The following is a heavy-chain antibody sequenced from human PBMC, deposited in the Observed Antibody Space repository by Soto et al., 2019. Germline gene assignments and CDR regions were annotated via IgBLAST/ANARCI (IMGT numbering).Heavy chain of an antibody. CDR3: ARGWGYIVVVPAAYFDY. CDR2: INHSGST. Sequence: QVQLQQWGAGLLKPSETLSLTCAVYGGSFSGYYWSWIRQPPGKGLEWIGEINHSGSTNYNPSLKSRVTISVDTSKNQFSLKLSSVTAADTAVYYCARGWGYIVVVPAAYFDYWGQGTLVTVSS. CDR1: GGSFSGYY. J-gene: IGHJ4*02. V-gene: IGHV4-34*01. D-gene: IGHD2-2*01.